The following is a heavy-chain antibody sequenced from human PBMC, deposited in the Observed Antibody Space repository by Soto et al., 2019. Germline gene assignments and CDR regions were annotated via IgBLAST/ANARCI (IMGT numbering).Heavy chain of an antibody. CDR2: IYPGDSDT. Sequence: GESLKISCKGSGYSFTSYWIGWVRQMPGKGLEWMGIIYPGDSDTRYSPSFQGQVTISADKSISTAYLQWSSLKASDTAMYYCARRRHSSSGDSGDVDPWGQGTLVTVSS. V-gene: IGHV5-51*01. CDR3: ARRRHSSSGDSGDVDP. CDR1: GYSFTSYW. D-gene: IGHD6-13*01. J-gene: IGHJ5*02.